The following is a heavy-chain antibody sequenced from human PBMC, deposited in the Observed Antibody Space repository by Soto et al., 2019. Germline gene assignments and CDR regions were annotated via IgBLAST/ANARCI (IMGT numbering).Heavy chain of an antibody. CDR2: IYPGDSDT. CDR3: ASMQQRVQNYYYYGMDV. CDR1: GYSFTSYW. J-gene: IGHJ6*02. D-gene: IGHD6-13*01. V-gene: IGHV5-51*01. Sequence: GESLKISCKGSGYSFTSYWIGWVRQMPGKGLEWMGIIYPGDSDTRYSPSFQGQVTISADKSISTAYLQWSSLKASDTAMYYCASMQQRVQNYYYYGMDVWGQGTTVTVSS.